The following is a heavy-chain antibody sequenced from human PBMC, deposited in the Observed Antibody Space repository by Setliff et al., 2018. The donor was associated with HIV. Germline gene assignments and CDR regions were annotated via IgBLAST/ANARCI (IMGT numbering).Heavy chain of an antibody. J-gene: IGHJ6*03. D-gene: IGHD3-22*01. CDR3: ARGGYYDSTGYYYYYLYYLDE. Sequence: ASVKVSCKASGDTFNSYAISWVRQAPGQGLERMGGVIPIFGTANYAQKFQGRVTITADESTSTAYMELSSLRSEDTAVYYCARGGYYDSTGYYYYYLYYLDEWGKGTTVTVSS. CDR1: GDTFNSYA. CDR2: VIPIFGTA. V-gene: IGHV1-69*13.